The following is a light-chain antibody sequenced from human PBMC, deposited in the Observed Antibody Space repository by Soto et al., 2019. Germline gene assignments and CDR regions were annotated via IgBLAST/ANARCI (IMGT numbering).Light chain of an antibody. CDR2: DAS. Sequence: EIVLTQSPATLSLSLSEIATLSFRASQSVTNSLAWYQQKPGQAPRLLVYDASNRATGIPTRFSGSGSGTDFTLTISNLEPEDFAVYYCQQHISWPLTFGGGTKVDI. J-gene: IGKJ4*01. V-gene: IGKV3-11*01. CDR3: QQHISWPLT. CDR1: QSVTNS.